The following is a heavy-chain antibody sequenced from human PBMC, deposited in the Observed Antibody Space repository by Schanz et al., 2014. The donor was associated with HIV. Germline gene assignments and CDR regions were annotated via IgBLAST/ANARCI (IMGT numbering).Heavy chain of an antibody. CDR1: EFTFRTSI. V-gene: IGHV3-30*19. CDR2: MSYDGSNK. CDR3: ARDVSHDSSGHYSDYYYGMDV. J-gene: IGHJ6*02. Sequence: QVQLVESGGGVVQPGGSLRLSCAMSEFTFRTSIIHWVRQPPGKGLEWVAAMSYDGSNKNYADSVKGRFTISRDNSKNTLYLQMNSLRAEDTAVYYCARDVSHDSSGHYSDYYYGMDVWGQGTTVTVSS. D-gene: IGHD3-22*01.